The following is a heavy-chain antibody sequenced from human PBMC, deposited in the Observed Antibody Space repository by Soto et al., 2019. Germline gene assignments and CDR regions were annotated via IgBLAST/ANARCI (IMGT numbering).Heavy chain of an antibody. V-gene: IGHV4-59*08. CDR1: GGSISSYY. CDR3: ARRYGDCFDY. J-gene: IGHJ4*02. D-gene: IGHD4-17*01. CDR2: IYYSGST. Sequence: SETLSLTCTVSGGSISSYYWSWIRQPPGKGLEWIGYIYYSGSTNYNPSLKSRVTISVDTSKDQFSLKLSSVTAADTAVYYCARRYGDCFDYWGQGTLVTVSS.